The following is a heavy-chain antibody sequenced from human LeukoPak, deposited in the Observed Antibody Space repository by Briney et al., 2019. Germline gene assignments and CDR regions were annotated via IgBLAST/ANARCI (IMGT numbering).Heavy chain of an antibody. CDR2: IYYSGST. J-gene: IGHJ5*02. V-gene: IGHV4-31*03. CDR3: ARDRPVGGSGISSRFDP. Sequence: SSQTLSLTCTVSGGSISSGGYYWSWIRQHPGKGLEWIGYIYYSGSTYYNPSFKSRVTISVDTSKNQFSLKLSSVTAADTAVYYCARDRPVGGSGISSRFDPWGQGTLVTVSS. D-gene: IGHD3-10*01. CDR1: GGSISSGGYY.